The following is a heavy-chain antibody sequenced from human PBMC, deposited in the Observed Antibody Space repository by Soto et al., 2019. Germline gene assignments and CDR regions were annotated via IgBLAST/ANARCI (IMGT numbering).Heavy chain of an antibody. CDR2: INPRGGSI. V-gene: IGHV1-46*01. CDR1: GYTFTSYQ. D-gene: IGHD3-3*01. Sequence: QMQLVQSGAEVKKPGASVKVSCKASGYTFTSYQMHWVRQAPGQGLEWMGIINPRGGSITYAPRFQGRVMMTRDTSTNTVYMELRSLRSEDTAVYYCARDGPPTTTGVGPSYTMAVWGQGTTVTVS. J-gene: IGHJ6*02. CDR3: ARDGPPTTTGVGPSYTMAV.